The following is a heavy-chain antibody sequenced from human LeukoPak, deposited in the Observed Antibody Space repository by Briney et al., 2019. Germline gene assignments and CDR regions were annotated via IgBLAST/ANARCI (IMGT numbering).Heavy chain of an antibody. CDR2: ISSSSSYI. Sequence: GGSLRLSCAASGFTFSSYSMYWVRQAPGKGLEWVSSISSSSSYIYYADPVKGRFTISRDNAKNSLYLQMNSLRAEDTAVYYCARGGVDYYDSSAYWGQGTLVTVSS. CDR1: GFTFSSYS. J-gene: IGHJ4*02. D-gene: IGHD3-22*01. V-gene: IGHV3-21*01. CDR3: ARGGVDYYDSSAY.